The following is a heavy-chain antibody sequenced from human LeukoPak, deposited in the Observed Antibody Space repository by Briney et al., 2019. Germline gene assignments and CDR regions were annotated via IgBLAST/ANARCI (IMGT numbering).Heavy chain of an antibody. CDR3: AAETEMAEHNALDF. CDR2: FGSTRNTM. Sequence: GGSLTLSCGVSGFTVSRLEVNWVRQAPGQALEWISYFGSTRNTMTYADSVRGRFTMSRDDAKNSVSLQMNSLRAEDTALYYCAAETEMAEHNALDFWGQGTMVTVSS. J-gene: IGHJ3*01. D-gene: IGHD5-24*01. CDR1: GFTVSRLE. V-gene: IGHV3-48*03.